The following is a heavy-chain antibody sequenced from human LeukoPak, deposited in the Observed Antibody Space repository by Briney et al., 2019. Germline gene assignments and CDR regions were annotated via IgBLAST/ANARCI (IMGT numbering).Heavy chain of an antibody. CDR2: INPNSGGT. V-gene: IGHV1-2*02. J-gene: IGHJ4*02. CDR3: ARGGKQLVKLKFDY. CDR1: GYTFTGYY. D-gene: IGHD6-6*01. Sequence: ASVKVSCTASGYTFTGYYMHWVRQAPGQGLEWMGWINPNSGGTNYAQKFQGRVTMTRDKSISTAYMELSRLRSDDTAVYYCARGGKQLVKLKFDYWGQGTLVTVSS.